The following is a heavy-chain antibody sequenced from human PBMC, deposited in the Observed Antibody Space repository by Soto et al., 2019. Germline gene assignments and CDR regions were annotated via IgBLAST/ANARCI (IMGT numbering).Heavy chain of an antibody. J-gene: IGHJ4*02. V-gene: IGHV4-39*01. CDR1: GGSISSSSYY. CDR3: ARPSGSYLYYFDY. Sequence: QLQLQESGPGLVKPSETLSLTCTVSGGSISSSSYYWGWIRQPPGKGLEWIGSIYYSGSTYYNPSLKRRVTISVDTSKNRFSLKLSSVTAADTAVYYCARPSGSYLYYFDYWGQGTLVTVSS. CDR2: IYYSGST. D-gene: IGHD1-26*01.